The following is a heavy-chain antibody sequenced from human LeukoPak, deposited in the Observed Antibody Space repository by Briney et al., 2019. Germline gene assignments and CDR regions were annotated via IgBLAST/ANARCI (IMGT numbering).Heavy chain of an antibody. CDR2: IKEDGREK. Sequence: SGGSLRLSCAASGFTFSGSCMTWVRQAPGKGLEWVASIKEDGREKYYVDSVKGRFTISRDNAKNSLYLQMNSLRAEDTAVYYCARDMVRDILTGYYFWFDPWGQGTLVTVSS. J-gene: IGHJ5*02. V-gene: IGHV3-7*01. CDR3: ARDMVRDILTGYYFWFDP. CDR1: GFTFSGSC. D-gene: IGHD3-9*01.